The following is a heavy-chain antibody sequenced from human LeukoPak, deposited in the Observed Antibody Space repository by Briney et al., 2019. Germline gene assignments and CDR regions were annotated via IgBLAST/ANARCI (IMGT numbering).Heavy chain of an antibody. CDR1: GGSISSGGYY. CDR2: IYYSGST. Sequence: PSQTLSLTCTVSGGSISSGGYYWSWIRQHPGKGLEWIGYIYYSGSTYYNPSLKSRVTISVDTSKNQFSLKLSSVTAVDTAVYYCARSERTAMVLPDYWGQGTLVTVSS. D-gene: IGHD5-18*01. CDR3: ARSERTAMVLPDY. J-gene: IGHJ4*02. V-gene: IGHV4-31*03.